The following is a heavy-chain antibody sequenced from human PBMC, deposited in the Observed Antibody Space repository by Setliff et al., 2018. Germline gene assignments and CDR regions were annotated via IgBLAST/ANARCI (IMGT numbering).Heavy chain of an antibody. D-gene: IGHD5-18*01. CDR1: GYTFTDDY. CDR3: AFRRGYIYGLDN. Sequence: ASVKVSCKASGYTFTDDYMYWVKQAPGKGLEWMGRIDPEDGKTVYAEKFQGRVIISADTSIDTVYLEIDGLRSEDTAVYYCAFRRGYIYGLDNWGQGTLVTVSS. CDR2: IDPEDGKT. J-gene: IGHJ4*02. V-gene: IGHV1-69-2*01.